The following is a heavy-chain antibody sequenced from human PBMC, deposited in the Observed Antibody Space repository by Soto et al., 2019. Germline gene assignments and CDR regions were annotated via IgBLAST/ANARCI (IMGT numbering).Heavy chain of an antibody. D-gene: IGHD6-6*01. J-gene: IGHJ1*01. CDR3: ARGVSMAGRPGFFHH. CDR2: ITPMSGTT. CDR1: GETFRRDV. Sequence: SVKVSCKAPGETFRRDVISWVRQAPGQGLEWLGGITPMSGTTDYAQKFQGRVTISADKSTGTAYFELSSLTFDDTGVYYCARGVSMAGRPGFFHHWGQGXLVTVYS. V-gene: IGHV1-69*06.